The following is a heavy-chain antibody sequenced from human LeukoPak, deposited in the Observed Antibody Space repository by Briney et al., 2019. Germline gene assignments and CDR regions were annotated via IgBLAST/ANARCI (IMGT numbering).Heavy chain of an antibody. CDR1: GFTFSSSE. CDR2: ITSSSRTI. V-gene: IGHV3-48*03. Sequence: GGSLRLSCVASGFTFSSSEMNWVRQAPGKWLEWISYITSSSRTIWYADSVKGRFTISRDNAKNSPYLQMNGLRDDDTAVYYCARIPHPSPVGYWGQGTLVTVSS. J-gene: IGHJ4*02. CDR3: ARIPHPSPVGY. D-gene: IGHD4-23*01.